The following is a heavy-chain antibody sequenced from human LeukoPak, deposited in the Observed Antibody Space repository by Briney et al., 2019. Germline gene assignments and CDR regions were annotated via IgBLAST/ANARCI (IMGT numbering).Heavy chain of an antibody. D-gene: IGHD2-2*01. Sequence: SETLSLTCTVSGGSVSSYYWSWIRRPPGRGLEWIAYLSHSGSSDSNPSLTSRVTTLVDTSKNQFSLKLTSVTAADTAVYYCARARYANAWYAFDIWGHGTMVTVSP. CDR3: ARARYANAWYAFDI. V-gene: IGHV4-59*02. J-gene: IGHJ3*02. CDR1: GGSVSSYY. CDR2: LSHSGSS.